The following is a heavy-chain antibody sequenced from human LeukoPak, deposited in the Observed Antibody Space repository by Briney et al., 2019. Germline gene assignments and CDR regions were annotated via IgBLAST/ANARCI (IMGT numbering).Heavy chain of an antibody. D-gene: IGHD3-10*01. CDR1: GYSFISYW. CDR2: IYPGDSDT. Sequence: GESLKISCKGSGYSFISYWIGWVRQMPGKGLEWMGIIYPGDSDTRYGPSFQGQVTISADKSISTAYLLWSSLKASDTAMYYCASLYYYGSGSHLNWFDPWGQGTLVTVS. J-gene: IGHJ5*02. CDR3: ASLYYYGSGSHLNWFDP. V-gene: IGHV5-51*01.